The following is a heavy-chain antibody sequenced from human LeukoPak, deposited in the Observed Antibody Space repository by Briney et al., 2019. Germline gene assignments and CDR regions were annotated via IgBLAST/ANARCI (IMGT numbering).Heavy chain of an antibody. D-gene: IGHD3-22*01. Sequence: GGSLRLSCAASGFTFSNAGMSWVGQAPGKGLEWVGRIKSKTDGGTTDYAAPVKGRFTISRDDSKNTLYLQMNSLKTEDTAVYYCTDSPKRVIVVVTWGQGTLVTVSS. CDR1: GFTFSNAG. CDR3: TDSPKRVIVVVT. V-gene: IGHV3-15*01. CDR2: IKSKTDGGTT. J-gene: IGHJ5*02.